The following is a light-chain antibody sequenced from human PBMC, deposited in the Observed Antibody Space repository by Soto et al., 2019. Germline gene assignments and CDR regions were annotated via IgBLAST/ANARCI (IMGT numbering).Light chain of an antibody. J-gene: IGLJ2*01. CDR2: LEGSGSY. V-gene: IGLV4-60*03. Sequence: QSVLTQSSSASASLGSSVKLICTLSSGHSSYMIAWHQQQPGKAPRYLMKLEGSGSYNKGSGVPDRFSGSSSGADRYLTISNLQSEDEADYYCETWGSRTVIFGGGTKVTVL. CDR1: SGHSSYM. CDR3: ETWGSRTVI.